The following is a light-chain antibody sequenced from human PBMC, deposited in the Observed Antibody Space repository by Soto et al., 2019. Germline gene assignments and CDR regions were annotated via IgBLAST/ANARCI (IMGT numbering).Light chain of an antibody. CDR2: GTS. J-gene: IGKJ1*01. CDR3: QLYGGSPDTPGT. V-gene: IGKV3-20*01. CDR1: ERVGSSY. Sequence: VLTQSPGTLSLSPGERATLSCRASERVGSSYIAWYQQKVGQAPRLLISGTSRRATGIPDRFSGSGSGTEFTLSISRLEPEDFAVYYCQLYGGSPDTPGTCGQGTKVEF.